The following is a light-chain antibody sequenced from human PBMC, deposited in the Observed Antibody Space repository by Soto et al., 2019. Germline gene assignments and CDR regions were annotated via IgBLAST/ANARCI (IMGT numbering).Light chain of an antibody. CDR2: GAS. Sequence: EVVLTQSPATLSLSPGERATLSCRASENVRTFVDWYQQKPGRAPRLLIYGASNRATGIPARFSGSGSGTDFTLTISRLDPEDFAVYYCQQYSSSPITFGQGTRLEI. CDR1: ENVRTF. V-gene: IGKV3-20*01. J-gene: IGKJ5*01. CDR3: QQYSSSPIT.